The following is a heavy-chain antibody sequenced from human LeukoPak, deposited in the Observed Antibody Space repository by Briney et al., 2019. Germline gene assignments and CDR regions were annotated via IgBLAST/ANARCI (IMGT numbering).Heavy chain of an antibody. CDR2: ISGSGGST. V-gene: IGHV3-23*01. J-gene: IGHJ4*02. Sequence: PGGSLRLSCAASGFTFSSYAMSWVRQAPRKGLEWVSAISGSGGSTYYADSVKGRFTISRDNSKNTLYLQMNSLRAEDTAVYYCAKDIVVVVAATPDYWGQGTLVTVSS. CDR1: GFTFSSYA. CDR3: AKDIVVVVAATPDY. D-gene: IGHD2-15*01.